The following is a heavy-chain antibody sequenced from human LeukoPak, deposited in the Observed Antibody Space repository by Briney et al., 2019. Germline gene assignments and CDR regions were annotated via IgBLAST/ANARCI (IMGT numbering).Heavy chain of an antibody. CDR2: ISAYNGNT. CDR1: GYTFTSYG. V-gene: IGHV1-18*01. J-gene: IGHJ3*02. CDR3: ARGQYVLLWFGDDMGAFDI. D-gene: IGHD3-10*01. Sequence: ASVKVSCKASGYTFTSYGISWVRQAPGQGLEWMGWISAYNGNTNYAQKLQGRVTMTTDTSTSTAYMELRSLRSDDTAVYDCARGQYVLLWFGDDMGAFDIWGQGTMVTVSS.